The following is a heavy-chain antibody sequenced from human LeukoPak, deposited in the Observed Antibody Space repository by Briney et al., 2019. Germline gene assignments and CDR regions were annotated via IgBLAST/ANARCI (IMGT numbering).Heavy chain of an antibody. V-gene: IGHV3-33*01. CDR3: ATDSIGPSTDFYY. CDR2: IWSDGGKR. CDR1: GFTFSAYG. Sequence: GGSLRLSCAASGFTFSAYGMHWVRQAPGKGLEWVAVIWSDGGKRYNADSVKGRFTISRDNSKNTLYLQMNSLRADDTAVYYCATDSIGPSTDFYYWGQEPLVTVSS. J-gene: IGHJ4*02.